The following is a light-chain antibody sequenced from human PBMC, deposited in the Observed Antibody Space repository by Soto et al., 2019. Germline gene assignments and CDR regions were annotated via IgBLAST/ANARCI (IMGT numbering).Light chain of an antibody. CDR3: QSYDNSLRGFVV. J-gene: IGLJ2*01. CDR2: GNI. CDR1: SSNIGAGYD. Sequence: QSVLTQPPSVSGAPGQRVTISCSGSSSNIGAGYDVHWYQQLPGTAPKLLIDGNINRPSGVPDRFSGSKSGTSASLAITGLQAEDEADYYCQSYDNSLRGFVVFGGGTKVTVL. V-gene: IGLV1-40*01.